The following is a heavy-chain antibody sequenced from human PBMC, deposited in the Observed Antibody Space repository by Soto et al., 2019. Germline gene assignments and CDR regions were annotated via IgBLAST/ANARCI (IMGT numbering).Heavy chain of an antibody. V-gene: IGHV1-69*13. D-gene: IGHD5-12*01. CDR1: GGTFSSYA. Sequence: SVQVSCKASGGTFSSYAISWVRQAPGQGLEWMGGIILIFVTANYAQKFQGRFTITADESTCTAYMELSSLRSEDTAFYYCAREETGRDGYTDAFDIWGQGTMVTVSS. CDR3: AREETGRDGYTDAFDI. J-gene: IGHJ3*02. CDR2: IILIFVTA.